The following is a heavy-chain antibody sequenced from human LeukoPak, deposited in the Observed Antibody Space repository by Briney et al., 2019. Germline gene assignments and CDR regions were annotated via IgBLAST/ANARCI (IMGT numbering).Heavy chain of an antibody. CDR1: AGSISSYY. D-gene: IGHD6-13*01. CDR3: AGSYFGYSTD. Sequence: SETLSLTCTVAAGSISSYYWSSIRQPAGKGLEWIGRLYTSGSTNYNPSLRSRVTMSVDTSKNHVSLKLTSVTAADTAVYYCAGSYFGYSTDWGQGTLVTVSS. V-gene: IGHV4-4*07. CDR2: LYTSGST. J-gene: IGHJ4*02.